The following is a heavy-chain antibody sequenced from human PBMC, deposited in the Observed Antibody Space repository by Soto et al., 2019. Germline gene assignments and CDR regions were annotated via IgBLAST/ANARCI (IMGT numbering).Heavy chain of an antibody. CDR1: GFTFSSYA. Sequence: SLRLSCAASGFTFSSYAMSWVRQAPGKGLEWVSAISGSGGSTYYADSVKGRFTISRDNSKNTLYLQMNSLRAEDTAVYYCAKDQGGAIAARRGWYYFDYWGQGTLVTVSS. J-gene: IGHJ4*02. D-gene: IGHD6-6*01. CDR2: ISGSGGST. V-gene: IGHV3-23*01. CDR3: AKDQGGAIAARRGWYYFDY.